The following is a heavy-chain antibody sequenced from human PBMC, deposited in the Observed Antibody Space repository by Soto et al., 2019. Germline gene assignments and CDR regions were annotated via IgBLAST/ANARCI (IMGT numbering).Heavy chain of an antibody. CDR3: ASLRAVAGNNWFDP. CDR1: GYTFTNHG. CDR2: ISAYNGNT. D-gene: IGHD6-19*01. V-gene: IGHV1-18*04. J-gene: IGHJ5*02. Sequence: ASVKVSCKTSGYTFTNHGINWVRQAPGQGLEWMGWISAYNGNTNYAQRLQGRVTMTTDTSTSTAYMELRSLRSDDTAVYYCASLRAVAGNNWFDPWGQGTLVTVSS.